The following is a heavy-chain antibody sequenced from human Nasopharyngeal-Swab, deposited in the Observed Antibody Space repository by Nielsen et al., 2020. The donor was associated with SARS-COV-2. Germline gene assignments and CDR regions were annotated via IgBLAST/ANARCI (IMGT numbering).Heavy chain of an antibody. V-gene: IGHV1-2*02. CDR3: ATRGEVVVAATGYYYYGMDV. Sequence: ASVKVSCKASGYTFTGYYMHWVRLAPGQGLEWMGWINPNSGGTNYAQKFQGRVTMTRDTSISTAYMELSRLRSDDTAVYYCATRGEVVVAATGYYYYGMDVWGQGTTVTVSS. CDR1: GYTFTGYY. J-gene: IGHJ6*02. D-gene: IGHD2-15*01. CDR2: INPNSGGT.